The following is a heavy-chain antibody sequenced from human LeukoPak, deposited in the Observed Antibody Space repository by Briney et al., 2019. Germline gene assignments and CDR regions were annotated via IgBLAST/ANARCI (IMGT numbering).Heavy chain of an antibody. V-gene: IGHV1-3*01. Sequence: ASVKVSCKASGYTFTSYAMHWVRQAPGQRLEWMGWINAGNGNTKYSQKFQGRVTITRDTSASTAYMELSSLRSEDTAVYYCARRRYGDYGFDIWGQGTMVTVSS. D-gene: IGHD4-17*01. J-gene: IGHJ3*02. CDR2: INAGNGNT. CDR3: ARRRYGDYGFDI. CDR1: GYTFTSYA.